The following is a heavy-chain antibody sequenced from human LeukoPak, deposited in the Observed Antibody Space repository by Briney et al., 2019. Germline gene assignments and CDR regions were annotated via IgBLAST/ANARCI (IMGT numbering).Heavy chain of an antibody. CDR2: IYYSGST. V-gene: IGHV4-59*01. CDR3: ASLPTRGYDAFDI. CDR1: GVSISSYY. J-gene: IGHJ3*02. Sequence: KPSETLSLTCTVSGVSISSYYWSWIRQPPGKGLEWIGYIYYSGSTNYNPSLKSRVTISVDTSKNQFSLKLSSVTAADTAEYYCASLPTRGYDAFDIWGQGTMVTVSS. D-gene: IGHD3-10*01.